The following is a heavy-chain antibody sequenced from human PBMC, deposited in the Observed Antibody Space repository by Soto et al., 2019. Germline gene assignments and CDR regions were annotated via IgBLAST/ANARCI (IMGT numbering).Heavy chain of an antibody. CDR1: GFTFGSYA. CDR2: ISSNGGST. J-gene: IGHJ6*02. Sequence: EVQLVESGGGLVQPGGSLRLSCAASGFTFGSYAMHWVRQAPGKGLEYVSAISSNGGSTYYANSVKGRFTISRDNSKNTLYLQMGSLRAEDMAVYYCARGDDILTGYYGMDVWGQGTTVTVSS. D-gene: IGHD3-9*01. V-gene: IGHV3-64*01. CDR3: ARGDDILTGYYGMDV.